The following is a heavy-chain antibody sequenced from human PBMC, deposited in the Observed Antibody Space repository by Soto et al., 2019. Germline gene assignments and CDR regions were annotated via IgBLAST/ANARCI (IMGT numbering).Heavy chain of an antibody. CDR1: GYTFTSYG. V-gene: IGHV1-18*01. J-gene: IGHJ5*02. Sequence: ASVKVSCKASGYTFTSYGISWVRQAPGQGLEWMGWISAYNGNTNYAQKLQGRVTMTTDTSTSTAYMELRSLRSDDTAVYYCARLHYDCCVYYSAGHQNLHAPWARGTLDPVSA. D-gene: IGHD3-22*01. CDR2: ISAYNGNT. CDR3: ARLHYDCCVYYSAGHQNLHAP.